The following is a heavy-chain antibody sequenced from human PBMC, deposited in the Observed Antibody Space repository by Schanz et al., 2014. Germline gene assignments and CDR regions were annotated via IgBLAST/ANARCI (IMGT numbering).Heavy chain of an antibody. CDR1: GYTLSAYS. CDR3: ARAGQDYSDSSGYATYYFGN. CDR2: IIPILDIT. D-gene: IGHD3-22*01. Sequence: QVQVEQSGPEVKKPGASVTVSCKASGYTLSAYSLHWVRQAPGQGLEWMGTIIPILDITNYAQKFQGRVTITADKSTSTAYMELSNLRSEDTAVYYCARAGQDYSDSSGYATYYFGNWGQGTLVTVSS. V-gene: IGHV1-69*09. J-gene: IGHJ4*02.